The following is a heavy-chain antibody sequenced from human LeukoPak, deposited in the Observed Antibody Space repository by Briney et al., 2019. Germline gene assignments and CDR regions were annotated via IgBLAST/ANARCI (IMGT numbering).Heavy chain of an antibody. D-gene: IGHD3-22*01. Sequence: VASVKVSCKASGGTFSSYAISWVRQAPGQGLEWMGWINPNSGGTNYAQKFQGRVTMTRDTSISTAYMELSRLRSDDTAVYYCAREYYYDSSGPPAGAFDIWGQGTMVTVSS. J-gene: IGHJ3*02. V-gene: IGHV1-2*02. CDR1: GGTFSSYA. CDR3: AREYYYDSSGPPAGAFDI. CDR2: INPNSGGT.